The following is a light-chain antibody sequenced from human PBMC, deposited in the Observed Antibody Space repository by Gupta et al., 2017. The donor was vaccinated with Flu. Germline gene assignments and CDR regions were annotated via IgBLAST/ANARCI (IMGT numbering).Light chain of an antibody. CDR1: ISDVGGYNY. V-gene: IGLV2-14*01. CDR3: SSYTSSSTLV. Sequence: SALTQPASEAAAPGQSITLTCPGTISDVGGYNYVSWYQQHPGKAPKLMIYEVSNRPSGVSNRFSGSKSGNTASLTISGLQAEDEADYYCSSYTSSSTLVFGGGTKLTVL. CDR2: EVS. J-gene: IGLJ2*01.